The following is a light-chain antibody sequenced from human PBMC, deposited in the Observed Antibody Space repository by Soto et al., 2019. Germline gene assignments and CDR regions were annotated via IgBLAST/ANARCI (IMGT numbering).Light chain of an antibody. CDR2: EVD. CDR3: SSYASSNLYV. J-gene: IGLJ1*01. Sequence: QSVLTQPPSASGAPGQSVTISCTGTSSDVGGYNYVSWYQQHPGKAPKLMIYEVDKRPSGVPDRFSGSKSGNTASLTVSGLQAEDEADYYSSSYASSNLYVFGTGTKVTVL. V-gene: IGLV2-8*01. CDR1: SSDVGGYNY.